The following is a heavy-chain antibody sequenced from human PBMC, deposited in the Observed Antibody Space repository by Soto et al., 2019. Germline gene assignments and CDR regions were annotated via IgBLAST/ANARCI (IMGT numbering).Heavy chain of an antibody. D-gene: IGHD3-16*01. Sequence: SETLSLTCTVSGGSISSGGYYWNWIRQHPGKGLEWIGYIYYSGSTYYNPSLKSRVTISVDTSKNQFSLKLSSVTAADTAVYYCARDRVESDYPEYFQHWGQGTLVTVSS. V-gene: IGHV4-31*03. J-gene: IGHJ1*01. CDR2: IYYSGST. CDR3: ARDRVESDYPEYFQH. CDR1: GGSISSGGYY.